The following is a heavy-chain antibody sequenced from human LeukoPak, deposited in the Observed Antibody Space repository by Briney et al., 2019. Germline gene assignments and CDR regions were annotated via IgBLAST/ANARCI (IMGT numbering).Heavy chain of an antibody. CDR2: INPNSGGT. Sequence: ASVKVSCKASGYTFTGYYMHWVRQAPGQGLEWMGRINPNSGGTNYAQKFQGRVTMTRDTSISTAYMELSRLRSDDPAVYYSARVFVGGSSFGESIDFLGQGTLVTASS. CDR3: ARVFVGGSSFGESIDF. V-gene: IGHV1-2*06. CDR1: GYTFTGYY. D-gene: IGHD3-10*01. J-gene: IGHJ4*02.